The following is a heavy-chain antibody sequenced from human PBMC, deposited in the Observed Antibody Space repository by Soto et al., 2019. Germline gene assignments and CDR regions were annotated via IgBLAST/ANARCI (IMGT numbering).Heavy chain of an antibody. J-gene: IGHJ6*02. Sequence: HVQLVQSGVEVKKPGASVKVSCKASGYIFTGYHMHWVRQAPGQGLEWMGWINPDNGGTSYAQKFQGRLPMTADTSSRTPYMELSRLRFDDTAVYYCAREELPIYYYGMDVWGQGTTVTVSS. CDR3: AREELPIYYYGMDV. CDR1: GYIFTGYH. D-gene: IGHD1-7*01. V-gene: IGHV1-2*02. CDR2: INPDNGGT.